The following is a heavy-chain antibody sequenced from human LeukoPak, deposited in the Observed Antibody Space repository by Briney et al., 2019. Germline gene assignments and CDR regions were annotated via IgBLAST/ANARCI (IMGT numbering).Heavy chain of an antibody. Sequence: PSETLSLTCTVSGGSISSYYWSWIRQPPGKGLEWIGYIYYSGSTNYNPSLKSRVTISIDTSKNQFSLKLSSVTAADTAVYYCARRESGGYRYGYVRYWYFDLWGRGTLVTVSS. J-gene: IGHJ2*01. V-gene: IGHV4-59*12. CDR3: ARRESGGYRYGYVRYWYFDL. CDR2: IYYSGST. D-gene: IGHD5-18*01. CDR1: GGSISSYY.